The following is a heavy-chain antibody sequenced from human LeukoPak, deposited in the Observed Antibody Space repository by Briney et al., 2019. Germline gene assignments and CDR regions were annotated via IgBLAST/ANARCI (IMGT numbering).Heavy chain of an antibody. V-gene: IGHV3-30-3*01. D-gene: IGHD6-6*01. CDR1: GFTFSSYA. Sequence: GGSLRLSCAASGFTFSSYAMSWVRQAPGKGLEGVAVISYDGSNKYYAASVKGRFTISRDNSKNTLYLQMNSLRAEDTAVYYCARDHVVAARHNYYYGMDVWGQGTTVTVSS. J-gene: IGHJ6*02. CDR2: ISYDGSNK. CDR3: ARDHVVAARHNYYYGMDV.